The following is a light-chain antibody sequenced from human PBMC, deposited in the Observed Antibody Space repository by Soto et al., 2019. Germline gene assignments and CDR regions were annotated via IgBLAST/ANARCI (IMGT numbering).Light chain of an antibody. Sequence: DIQLTQSPSLPSEYVGDTVTITCRASQGIHSFLDWYQQRPGKAPQLLIFLASTLQSGVPSRFSGSGSGTEFTLTISSLQPEDFGTYYCQQLNIYPLTFGQGSKL. CDR1: QGIHSF. V-gene: IGKV1-9*01. J-gene: IGKJ1*01. CDR2: LAS. CDR3: QQLNIYPLT.